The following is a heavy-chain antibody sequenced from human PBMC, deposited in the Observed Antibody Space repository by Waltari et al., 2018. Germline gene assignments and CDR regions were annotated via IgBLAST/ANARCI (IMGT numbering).Heavy chain of an antibody. V-gene: IGHV1-69*12. CDR2: IIPIFGIP. Sequence: VQLVQSGAEVRTPGSSVKVSCKASGGPFRGYGLSWVRLVPGQRLEWLGVIIPIFGIPDYSQKFQDRLTITADESTSTAYMELSSLTSEDTAIYFCATHKLGISQHYYHMGAWGKGTTVTISS. CDR3: ATHKLGISQHYYHMGA. CDR1: GGPFRGYG. J-gene: IGHJ6*03. D-gene: IGHD3-3*02.